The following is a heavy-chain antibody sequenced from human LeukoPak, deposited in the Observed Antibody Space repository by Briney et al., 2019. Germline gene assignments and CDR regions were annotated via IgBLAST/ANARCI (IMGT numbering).Heavy chain of an antibody. CDR3: AKDRWYSSGRYLKEAFDI. V-gene: IGHV3-23*01. J-gene: IGHJ3*02. Sequence: PGGSLRLSCAASGFTFNTYAMSWVRQAPGEGLEWVAAISGSGGRTYYADSVKGRFTISRDSSTNTLYLQMESLRAEDTAVYYCAKDRWYSSGRYLKEAFDIWGQGTMVTVSS. CDR1: GFTFNTYA. D-gene: IGHD6-19*01. CDR2: ISGSGGRT.